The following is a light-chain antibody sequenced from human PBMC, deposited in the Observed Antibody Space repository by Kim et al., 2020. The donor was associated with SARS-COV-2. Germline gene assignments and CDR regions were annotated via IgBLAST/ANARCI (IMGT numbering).Light chain of an antibody. CDR2: GAS. Sequence: EIVLTQSPGTLSLSPGERVTLSCRASQSVSSSYLAWYQQKPGQAPRLLIYGASSRATGIPDRFSGSGSGTDFTLTISRLEPEDFAVYYCQHYGSSQWTFGQGTKVVIK. CDR3: QHYGSSQWT. J-gene: IGKJ1*01. CDR1: QSVSSSY. V-gene: IGKV3-20*01.